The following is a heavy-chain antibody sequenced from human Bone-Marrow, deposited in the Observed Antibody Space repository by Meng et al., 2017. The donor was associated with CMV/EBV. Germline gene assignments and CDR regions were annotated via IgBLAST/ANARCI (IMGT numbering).Heavy chain of an antibody. CDR1: GYTFTGYC. V-gene: IGHV1-2*02. J-gene: IGHJ6*02. CDR2: INPNSGGT. D-gene: IGHD2-2*01. Sequence: ASVKVSCKASGYTFTGYCIHWVRQAPGQGLEWMGWINPNSGGTNYAQKFQGRVTMTRDSSISTAYMELSRLRSDDTAVYYCARDGSRYCSSTSCAGGHYYSYGMDVWGQGTTVTVSS. CDR3: ARDGSRYCSSTSCAGGHYYSYGMDV.